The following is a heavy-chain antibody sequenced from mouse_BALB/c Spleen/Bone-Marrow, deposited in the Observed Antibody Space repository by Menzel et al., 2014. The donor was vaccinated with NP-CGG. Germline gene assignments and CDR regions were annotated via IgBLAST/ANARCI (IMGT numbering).Heavy chain of an antibody. CDR1: GFNIKDTY. CDR2: IDPANGNT. D-gene: IGHD1-1*01. V-gene: IGHV14-3*02. Sequence: VQLQQPGVELVNPEAPVKLSCTASGFNIKDTYMSWAKQRPEQGLEGIGRIDPANGNTKNDPKFQGKATITADTSSNTAYLQLSSLTSEDTAIYYCARSRDYGSSYYAMDYWGQGTSVTVSS. CDR3: ARSRDYGSSYYAMDY. J-gene: IGHJ4*01.